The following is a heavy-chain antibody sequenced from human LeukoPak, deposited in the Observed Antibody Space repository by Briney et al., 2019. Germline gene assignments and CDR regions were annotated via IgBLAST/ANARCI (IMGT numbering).Heavy chain of an antibody. V-gene: IGHV1-69*01. D-gene: IGHD3-3*01. CDR2: IIPIFGTA. Sequence: ASVKVSCKASGGTFSSYAISWVRQAPGQGLEWMGGIIPIFGTANYAQKFQGRVTITADESTSTAYMELSSLRSEDTAVYYCARGPYYDFWSGYYPTKYFQHWGQGTLVTVSS. CDR3: ARGPYYDFWSGYYPTKYFQH. J-gene: IGHJ1*01. CDR1: GGTFSSYA.